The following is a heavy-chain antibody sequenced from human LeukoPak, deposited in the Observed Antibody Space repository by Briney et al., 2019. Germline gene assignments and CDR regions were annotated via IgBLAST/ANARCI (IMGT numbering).Heavy chain of an antibody. D-gene: IGHD1-26*01. CDR1: GFTFSDYY. Sequence: PGGSLRLSCAASGFTFSDYYISWIRQAPGKGLEWVSYISSSGSNIYYAASVQGRFPISRDNAKNSLYLQMNSVRAEDTAVYYCAREGGSYTRVDYWGQGTLDTASS. CDR2: ISSSGSNI. CDR3: AREGGSYTRVDY. V-gene: IGHV3-11*01. J-gene: IGHJ4*02.